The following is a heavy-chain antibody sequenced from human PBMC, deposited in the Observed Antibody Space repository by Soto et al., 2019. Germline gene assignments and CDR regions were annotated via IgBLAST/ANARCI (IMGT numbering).Heavy chain of an antibody. Sequence: PGGSLRLSCAASGFTFSSYAMHWVRQAPGKGLEWVAVISYDGSNKYYAGSVKGRFTISRDNSKNTLYLQMNSLRAEDTAVYYCARAMGAYSYGRTDSYYYGLDVWGQGTTVTVSS. CDR1: GFTFSSYA. J-gene: IGHJ6*02. V-gene: IGHV3-30-3*01. CDR3: ARAMGAYSYGRTDSYYYGLDV. CDR2: ISYDGSNK. D-gene: IGHD5-18*01.